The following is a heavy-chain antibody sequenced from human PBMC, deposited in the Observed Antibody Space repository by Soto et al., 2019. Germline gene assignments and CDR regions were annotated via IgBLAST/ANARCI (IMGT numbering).Heavy chain of an antibody. CDR3: ARERPDGARLDP. CDR1: GGSISSGDYS. D-gene: IGHD6-25*01. J-gene: IGHJ5*02. V-gene: IGHV4-30-4*01. CDR2: IYYSGST. Sequence: QVQLQESGPGLVKPSQTLSLTCTVSGGSISSGDYSWRWIRHRPGTVLEWIGYIYYSGSTYYNPSLKSRVTLSVDTSKSQFSLKLSSVTAADTAVYYCARERPDGARLDPWGQGTLVTVSS.